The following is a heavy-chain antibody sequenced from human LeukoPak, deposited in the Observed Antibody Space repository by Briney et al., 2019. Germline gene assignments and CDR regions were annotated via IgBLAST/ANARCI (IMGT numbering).Heavy chain of an antibody. D-gene: IGHD6-19*01. CDR1: GFTFSSYA. CDR2: ISGSGGST. Sequence: GSLRLSCAASGFTFSSYAMSWVRQAPGKGLEWVSAISGSGGSTYYADSVKGRFTISRDNSKNTLYLQMNSLRAEDTAVYYCANNPRRYGSGWEPIDYWGQGTLVTVSS. J-gene: IGHJ4*02. V-gene: IGHV3-23*01. CDR3: ANNPRRYGSGWEPIDY.